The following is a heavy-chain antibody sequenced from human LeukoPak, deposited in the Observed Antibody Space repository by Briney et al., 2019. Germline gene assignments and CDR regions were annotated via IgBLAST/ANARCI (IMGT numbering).Heavy chain of an antibody. CDR3: ARVGPNLSLGAVVVTAWYYFDY. J-gene: IGHJ4*02. V-gene: IGHV4-59*12. CDR2: FHFSGST. CDR1: GGSISSYY. D-gene: IGHD2-21*02. Sequence: SETLSLTCNVSGGSISSYYWSWIRQPPGKGLEWIGYFHFSGSTNYNPSLKSRVTMSVDTSKNQFSLKLSSVTAADTAVYYCARVGPNLSLGAVVVTAWYYFDYWGQGTLVTVSS.